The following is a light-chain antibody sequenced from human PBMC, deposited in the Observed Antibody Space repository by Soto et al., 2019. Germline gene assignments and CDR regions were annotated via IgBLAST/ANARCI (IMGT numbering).Light chain of an antibody. J-gene: IGLJ1*01. CDR1: SSDVVGYNY. Sequence: QSVLTQPASVSGSPGQSITISCTGTSSDVVGYNYVSWYQQHPGKAPKLMIYDVSNRHSGISNRYSGSTSGNTASLTISGLQAEDEADYYCSSYTSRSSDVFGNGTKVTV. CDR3: SSYTSRSSDV. V-gene: IGLV2-14*01. CDR2: DVS.